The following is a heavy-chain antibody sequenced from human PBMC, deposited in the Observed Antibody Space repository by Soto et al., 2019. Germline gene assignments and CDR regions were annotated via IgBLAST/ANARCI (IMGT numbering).Heavy chain of an antibody. Sequence: EVQLLESGGGLVQPGGSLRLSCAASGFTFSSYAMSWVRQAPGKGLEWVSAISGSGGSTYYAYSVKGRFTISRDNSKNTLYLQMNSLRAEDTAVYYCAKNSNYVNYFDYWGQGTLVTVSS. CDR1: GFTFSSYA. J-gene: IGHJ4*02. CDR3: AKNSNYVNYFDY. CDR2: ISGSGGST. V-gene: IGHV3-23*01. D-gene: IGHD4-4*01.